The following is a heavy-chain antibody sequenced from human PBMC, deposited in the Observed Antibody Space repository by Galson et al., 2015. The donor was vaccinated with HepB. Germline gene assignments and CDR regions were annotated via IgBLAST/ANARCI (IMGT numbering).Heavy chain of an antibody. V-gene: IGHV3-11*01. CDR1: GFTFSDYY. J-gene: IGHJ6*04. CDR3: AREVRLTGNLEMDV. CDR2: ISSGGSTI. Sequence: SLRLSCAAAGFTFSDYYMSWIRQAPGKGLEWISYISSGGSTIYYAESVKGRFTISRDNAKNSLYLQMSSLRAEDTAVYYCAREVRLTGNLEMDVWGKGTTVTVSS. D-gene: IGHD3-9*01.